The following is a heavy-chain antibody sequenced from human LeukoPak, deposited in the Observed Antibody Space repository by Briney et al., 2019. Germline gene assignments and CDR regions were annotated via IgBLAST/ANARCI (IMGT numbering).Heavy chain of an antibody. CDR1: GFTFSSYA. J-gene: IGHJ4*02. CDR3: VSRNYGSSPFDY. CDR2: ISSDGSNT. Sequence: GGSLRLSCAASGFTFSSYAMSWVRQAPGKGLVWVSRISSDGSNTNYADSVKGRFTISRDNAENTLYLQMDSLTAEDTAVYYCVSRNYGSSPFDYWGQGTLVTVSS. D-gene: IGHD4-17*01. V-gene: IGHV3-74*01.